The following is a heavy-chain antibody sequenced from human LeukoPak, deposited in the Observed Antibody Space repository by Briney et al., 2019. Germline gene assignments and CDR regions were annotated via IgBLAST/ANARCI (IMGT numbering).Heavy chain of an antibody. V-gene: IGHV3-74*01. Sequence: GGSLRLSCTASGFSFSGHWMHWARQLPGKGLVWVSRISPTGSTTSYADSVKGRFTVSRDNAKNTLYLQVNNLRAEDTAVYYCARGPNSNWSGLDFWGQGTLLTVS. CDR1: GFSFSGHW. D-gene: IGHD6-6*01. J-gene: IGHJ4*02. CDR3: ARGPNSNWSGLDF. CDR2: ISPTGSTT.